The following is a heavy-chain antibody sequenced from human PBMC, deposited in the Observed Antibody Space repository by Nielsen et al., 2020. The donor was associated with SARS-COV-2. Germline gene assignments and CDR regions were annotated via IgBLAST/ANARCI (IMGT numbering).Heavy chain of an antibody. D-gene: IGHD6-25*01. CDR1: GFTFSRHD. CDR3: ATGLGSGYYNY. CDR2: VSAYNGNT. V-gene: IGHV1-18*04. J-gene: IGHJ4*02. Sequence: ASVKVSCKGSGFTFSRHDHGITWVRQAPGQGLEWMGWVSAYNGNTNNAQKFQGRVTMTIDTSTSTAYVGLRSLRSDDTAVYYCATGLGSGYYNYWGQGSLVTVSS.